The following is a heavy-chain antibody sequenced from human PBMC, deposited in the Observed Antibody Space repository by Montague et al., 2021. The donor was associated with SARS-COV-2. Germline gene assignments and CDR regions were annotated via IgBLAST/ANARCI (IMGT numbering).Heavy chain of an antibody. CDR3: ARGRPVQGSFRHFDSISSGALDI. D-gene: IGHD3-9*01. J-gene: IGHJ3*02. V-gene: IGHV4-34*01. CDR1: RGSFSNYY. Sequence: SETLSLTCALSRGSFSNYYWTWIRQSPGKGLEWIGEINQGGAPNYTPSLKSRVTISLDTSKKQISLKLNPVTVADTAVFFCARGRPVQGSFRHFDSISSGALDIWAQGSLVIVSS. CDR2: INQGGAP.